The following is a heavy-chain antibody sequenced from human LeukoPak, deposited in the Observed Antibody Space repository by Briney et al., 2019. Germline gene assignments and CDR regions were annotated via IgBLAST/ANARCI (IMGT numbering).Heavy chain of an antibody. D-gene: IGHD1-26*01. V-gene: IGHV4-4*07. Sequence: SDTLSLTCAVSSGSISIYYWSWIRQPAGKGLEWIGRNYTTGATHYNPSLNSRVTMSIDTSKNQFSLKLRSVTAADTAVYYCARDGYTASYYSLHFWGQGILVTVSS. J-gene: IGHJ4*02. CDR1: SGSISIYY. CDR2: NYTTGAT. CDR3: ARDGYTASYYSLHF.